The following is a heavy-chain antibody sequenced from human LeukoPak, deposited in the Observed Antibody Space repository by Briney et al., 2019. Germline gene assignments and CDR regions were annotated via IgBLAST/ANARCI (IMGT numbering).Heavy chain of an antibody. CDR2: TKPDGSAE. CDR1: GFTFW. J-gene: IGHJ4*02. CDR3: ARDGGLITNFDY. Sequence: GGSLRLSCAASGFTFWMGWVRQAPGKGLEWVANTKPDGSAEYYADSVRGRFTTSRDNANNFLYLQMNSLRAEDTAVYYCARDGGLITNFDYWGQGTLVTVSS. V-gene: IGHV3-7*01. D-gene: IGHD3-3*01.